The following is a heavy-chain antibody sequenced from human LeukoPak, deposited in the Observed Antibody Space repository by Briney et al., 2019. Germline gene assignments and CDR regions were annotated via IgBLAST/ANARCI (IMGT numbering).Heavy chain of an antibody. J-gene: IGHJ6*02. Sequence: GGSLRLSCAASGFRFNTYAMRWVRQAPGKGLEWVSAISISGCGAYYAASVKGRISISRDNSKNTLDLQIYSLRIEDTAGYFCAKEPLKWNADYYGMDVWGQGTTLTVSS. CDR2: ISISGCGA. V-gene: IGHV3-23*01. D-gene: IGHD1-1*01. CDR3: AKEPLKWNADYYGMDV. CDR1: GFRFNTYA.